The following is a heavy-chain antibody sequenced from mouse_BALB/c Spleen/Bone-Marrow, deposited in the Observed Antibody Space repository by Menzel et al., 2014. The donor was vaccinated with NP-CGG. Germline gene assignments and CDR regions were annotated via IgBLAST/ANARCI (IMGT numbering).Heavy chain of an antibody. V-gene: IGHV1S81*02. J-gene: IGHJ4*01. CDR2: INPSNGRT. CDR3: ARYGNYDAMDY. D-gene: IGHD2-1*01. CDR1: GYTFTSYW. Sequence: QVQLKQSGAELVKPGASVKLPCKASGYTFTSYWMHWVKQRPGQGLQWIGEINPSNGRTNYNETFKSKATLTVDKSSTTAYMQLSSLTSDDSAVYYCARYGNYDAMDYWGQGTSVTVPS.